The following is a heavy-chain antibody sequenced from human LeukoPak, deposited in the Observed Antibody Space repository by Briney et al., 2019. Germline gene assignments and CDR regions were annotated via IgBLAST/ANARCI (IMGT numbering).Heavy chain of an antibody. CDR1: GFTFSSYD. CDR2: IGTAGDT. D-gene: IGHD4-17*01. J-gene: IGHJ4*02. CDR3: ARAMYGDLAFDY. V-gene: IGHV3-13*01. Sequence: GGSLRLSCAASGFTFSSYDMHWVRQATGKGLEWVSAIGTAGDTYYPGSVKGRFTISRENAKNSLYLQMNSLRAGDTAVYYCARAMYGDLAFDYWGQGTLVTVSS.